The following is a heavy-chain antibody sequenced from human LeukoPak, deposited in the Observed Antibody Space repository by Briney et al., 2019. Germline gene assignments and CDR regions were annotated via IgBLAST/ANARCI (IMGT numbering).Heavy chain of an antibody. CDR1: GFTFRNYG. CDR2: ISDNGVGT. CDR3: VVTTGGYFDY. V-gene: IGHV3-23*01. Sequence: GGSLRLSCAASGFTFRNYGMSWVRQAPGKGLQWVSAISDNGVGTYYADSVKGRFTISRVNSKSTLYLQMNSLTAEDTAVYYCVVTTGGYFDYWGQGTLVTVSS. J-gene: IGHJ4*02. D-gene: IGHD4-17*01.